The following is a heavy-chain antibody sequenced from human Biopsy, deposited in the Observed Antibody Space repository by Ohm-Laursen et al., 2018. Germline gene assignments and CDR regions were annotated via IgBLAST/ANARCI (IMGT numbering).Heavy chain of an antibody. Sequence: SDTLSLTCTVSGGSFTGHYWTWIRRPPGKGLEWIGHISYTGYTSYKSSLKSRVTISLDTSGKHFSLRLTSLAAADTAVYYCARGSNEYGGLYFPHWGQGTLVTVSS. D-gene: IGHD4-23*01. CDR1: GGSFTGHY. CDR2: ISYTGYT. CDR3: ARGSNEYGGLYFPH. J-gene: IGHJ1*01. V-gene: IGHV4-59*11.